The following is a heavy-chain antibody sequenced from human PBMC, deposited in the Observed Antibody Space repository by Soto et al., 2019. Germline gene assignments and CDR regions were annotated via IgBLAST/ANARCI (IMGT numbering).Heavy chain of an antibody. D-gene: IGHD3-16*01. CDR2: LTWNGEVL. J-gene: IGHJ6*02. V-gene: IGHV3-9*01. CDR3: ARDSGLIWGNYGMDV. CDR1: GFTFDDYA. Sequence: GGSLRLSCVASGFTFDDYAIHWVRQTPGKGLEWVSGLTWNGEVLGYADSVKGRFTISRDNAKNSLYLEMNSLRPEDTALYYCARDSGLIWGNYGMDVWGQGTTVTVSS.